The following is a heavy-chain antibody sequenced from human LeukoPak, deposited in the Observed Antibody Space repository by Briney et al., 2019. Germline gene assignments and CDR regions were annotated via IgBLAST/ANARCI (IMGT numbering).Heavy chain of an antibody. CDR3: ARVVPLLWFGELFEPYFDY. Sequence: GASVKVSCKASGYTFTSYAMHWARQAPGQRLEWMGWINAGNGNTKYSQKFQGRVTITRDTSASTAYMELSSLRSEDTAVYYCARVVPLLWFGELFEPYFDYWGQGTLVTVSS. CDR1: GYTFTSYA. J-gene: IGHJ4*02. CDR2: INAGNGNT. D-gene: IGHD3-10*01. V-gene: IGHV1-3*01.